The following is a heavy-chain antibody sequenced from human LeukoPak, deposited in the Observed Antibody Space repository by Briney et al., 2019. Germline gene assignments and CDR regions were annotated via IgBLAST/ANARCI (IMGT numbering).Heavy chain of an antibody. CDR2: ISAYNGNT. V-gene: IGHV1-18*01. CDR1: GYTFTSYG. CDR3: ARAAPPYYYGGNRIPSYYYYYMDV. D-gene: IGHD4-23*01. Sequence: GASVKVSCKASGYTFTSYGISWVRQAPGQGLEWMGWISAYNGNTNYAQKFQGRVTMTRDTSISTAYMELSRLRSDDTAVYYCARAAPPYYYGGNRIPSYYYYYMDVWGKGTTVTVSS. J-gene: IGHJ6*03.